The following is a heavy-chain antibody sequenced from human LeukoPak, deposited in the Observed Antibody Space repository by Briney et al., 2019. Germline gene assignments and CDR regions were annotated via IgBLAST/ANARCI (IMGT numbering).Heavy chain of an antibody. Sequence: GGSQTLSCAASGFTFSSYAMSWVRQAPGKGLEWVSAISGSGGSTYYADSVKGRFTISRDNSKNTLYLQMNSLRGEDTAVYYCAKSVAEGNFDYWGQGTLVTVSS. V-gene: IGHV3-23*01. D-gene: IGHD5-12*01. CDR2: ISGSGGST. CDR1: GFTFSSYA. CDR3: AKSVAEGNFDY. J-gene: IGHJ4*02.